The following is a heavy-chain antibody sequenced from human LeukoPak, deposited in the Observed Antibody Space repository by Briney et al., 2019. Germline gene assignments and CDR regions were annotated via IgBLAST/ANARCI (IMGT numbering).Heavy chain of an antibody. J-gene: IGHJ4*02. D-gene: IGHD3-10*01. CDR1: GGSISSYY. V-gene: IGHV4-4*07. CDR2: IYTSGST. CDR3: ASGDSGSFYIAY. Sequence: SETLSFTCTVSGGSISSYYWSWIRQPAGKGLEWIGRIYTSGSTNYNASLKSRVSMSVDTSKNQFSLKLSSVTAADTAVYYCASGDSGSFYIAYWGQGTLVTVSS.